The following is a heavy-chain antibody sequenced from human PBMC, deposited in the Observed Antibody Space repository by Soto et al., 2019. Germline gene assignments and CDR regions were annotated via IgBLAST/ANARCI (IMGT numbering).Heavy chain of an antibody. Sequence: QVQLVESGGGVVQPGTSLRLSCVGSGFTFRSFVIHWVRQAPGKGLEWVALTSYDGSNKYYDDSVKGRFTISRDNSRNTVDLQMDSLSLEDTVLYYCARWGTTGGLDVWGQGTLVSVSS. CDR1: GFTFRSFV. V-gene: IGHV3-30*19. CDR3: ARWGTTGGLDV. CDR2: TSYDGSNK. D-gene: IGHD3-16*01. J-gene: IGHJ4*02.